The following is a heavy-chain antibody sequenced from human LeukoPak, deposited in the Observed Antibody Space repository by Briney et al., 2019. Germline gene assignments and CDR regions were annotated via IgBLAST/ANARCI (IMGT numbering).Heavy chain of an antibody. CDR1: GGSISSDTYY. J-gene: IGHJ4*02. CDR2: IHYSGSS. V-gene: IGHV4-39*01. Sequence: SETLSLTCTISGGSISSDTYYWGWIRQSPGKGLEWIGSIHYSGSSYYNPSLKSRVTIFVETSRDQFSLDLSSVTAADTALYYCARHISANTGYFDSCGQGTLVTVSS. CDR3: ARHISANTGYFDS.